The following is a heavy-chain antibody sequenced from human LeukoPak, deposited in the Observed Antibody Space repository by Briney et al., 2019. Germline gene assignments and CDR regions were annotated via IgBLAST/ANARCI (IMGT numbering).Heavy chain of an antibody. CDR2: IYPGSSDT. D-gene: IGHD1-1*01. Sequence: GASLQISCKGSGCTFTTYWIGWGRQVPGKGLEWMGIIYPGSSDTKYSPSFQGQVTISADKCSSTAFLQWSSLKASDTAIYYCAKFRFAQQLAIFNPWGQGTLVTVSS. J-gene: IGHJ5*02. CDR3: AKFRFAQQLAIFNP. V-gene: IGHV5-51*01. CDR1: GCTFTTYW.